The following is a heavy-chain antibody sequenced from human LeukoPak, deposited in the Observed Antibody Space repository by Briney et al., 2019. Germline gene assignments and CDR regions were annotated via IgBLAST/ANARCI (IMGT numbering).Heavy chain of an antibody. D-gene: IGHD6-13*01. Sequence: SETLFLTCAVSGGSISSGGYSWSWIRQPPGKGLEWIGYIYHSGSTYYNPSLKSRVTISVDTSKNQFSLRLGSVTAADTAVYYCARFARASSHMNDAFDVWGQGTMVTVSS. CDR2: IYHSGST. CDR1: GGSISSGGYS. CDR3: ARFARASSHMNDAFDV. V-gene: IGHV4-30-2*02. J-gene: IGHJ3*01.